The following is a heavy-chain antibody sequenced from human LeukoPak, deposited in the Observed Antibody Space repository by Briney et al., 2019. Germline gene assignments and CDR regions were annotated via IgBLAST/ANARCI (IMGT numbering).Heavy chain of an antibody. CDR1: GFTASSNY. J-gene: IGHJ4*02. D-gene: IGHD6-19*01. Sequence: GGSLRLSCAASGFTASSNYMSWVRQAPGKGLEWVSVIYSGGTTYYADSVKGRFTISRDTSKNTLYLEMNSLRAEDTAVYYCARDAPYSSGWYEDYWGQGTLVTVSS. CDR2: IYSGGTT. CDR3: ARDAPYSSGWYEDY. V-gene: IGHV3-66*01.